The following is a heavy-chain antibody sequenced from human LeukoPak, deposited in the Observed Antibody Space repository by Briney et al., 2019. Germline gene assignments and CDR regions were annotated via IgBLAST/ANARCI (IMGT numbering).Heavy chain of an antibody. CDR2: IYYSGST. D-gene: IGHD5-18*01. CDR3: ARPTRKYSWDPNWYFDL. J-gene: IGHJ2*01. CDR1: GGSISSSSYY. V-gene: IGHV4-39*01. Sequence: ASETLSLTCTVSGGSISSSSYYWGWIRQPPGKGLEWIGSIYYSGSTYYNPSLKSRVTISVDTSKNQFSLKLSSVTAADTAVYYCARPTRKYSWDPNWYFDLWGRGTLVTVSS.